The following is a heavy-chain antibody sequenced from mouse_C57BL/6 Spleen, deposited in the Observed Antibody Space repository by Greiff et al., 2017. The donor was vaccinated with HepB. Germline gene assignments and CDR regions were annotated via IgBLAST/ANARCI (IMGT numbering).Heavy chain of an antibody. J-gene: IGHJ4*01. CDR1: GYTFTEYT. Sequence: QVQLKESGAELVKPGASVKLSCKASGYTFTEYTIHWVKQRSGQGLEWIGWFYPGSGSIKYNEKFKDKATLTADKSSSTVYMELSRLTSEDSAVYFCARHERDYYGSSLYAMDYWGQGTSVTVSS. D-gene: IGHD1-1*01. CDR2: FYPGSGSI. V-gene: IGHV1-62-2*01. CDR3: ARHERDYYGSSLYAMDY.